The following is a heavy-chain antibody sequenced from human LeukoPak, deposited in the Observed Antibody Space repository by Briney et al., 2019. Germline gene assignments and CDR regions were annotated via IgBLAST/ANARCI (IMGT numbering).Heavy chain of an antibody. CDR3: ARGFYYYDSSGYTYYFGY. CDR2: IYYSGST. V-gene: IGHV4-61*01. D-gene: IGHD3-22*01. J-gene: IGHJ4*02. CDR1: GGSISSSSYY. Sequence: SETLSLTCTVSGGSISSSSYYWSWIRQPPGKGLEWIGYIYYSGSTNYNPSLKSRVTISVDTSKNQFSLKLSSVTAADTAVYYCARGFYYYDSSGYTYYFGYWGQGTLVTVSS.